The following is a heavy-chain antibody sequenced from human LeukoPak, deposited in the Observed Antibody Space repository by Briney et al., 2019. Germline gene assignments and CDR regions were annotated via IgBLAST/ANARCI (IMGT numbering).Heavy chain of an antibody. CDR2: ISPIFGTA. J-gene: IGHJ4*02. Sequence: SVKVSCKASGGTFSSYAISWVRQAPGQGVEWMGGISPIFGTANYAQKFQGRVTITTDESTSTAYMELSSLRSEDTAVYYCARGLRYDYFDYWGQGTLVTVSS. CDR3: ARGLRYDYFDY. D-gene: IGHD4-17*01. CDR1: GGTFSSYA. V-gene: IGHV1-69*05.